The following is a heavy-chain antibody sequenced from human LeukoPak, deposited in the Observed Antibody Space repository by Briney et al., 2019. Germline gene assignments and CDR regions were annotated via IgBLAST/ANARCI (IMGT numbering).Heavy chain of an antibody. J-gene: IGHJ4*02. D-gene: IGHD1-7*01. CDR3: SGGNYFFSHDY. CDR1: GFSFTDTW. V-gene: IGHV3-15*07. CDR2: VKSKSYGGTT. Sequence: KAGGSLRLSCAASGFSFTDTWMNWVRQAPGKGLEWVGRVKSKSYGGTTEYAAPVKGRFTISRDDSENTLFLQMNSLKTEDTAVYYCSGGNYFFSHDYWGQGTLVTVSS.